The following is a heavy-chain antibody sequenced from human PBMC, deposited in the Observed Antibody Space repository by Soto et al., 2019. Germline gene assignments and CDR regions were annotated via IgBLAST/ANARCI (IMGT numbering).Heavy chain of an antibody. D-gene: IGHD2-21*01. CDR3: ARVNVVGYYYGMDV. CDR2: IYYSGST. V-gene: IGHV4-30-4*01. J-gene: IGHJ6*02. Sequence: PSETLSLTCTVSGGSISSGDYYWSWIRQPPGKGLEWIGYIYYSGSTYYNPSLKSRVTISVDTSKNQLSLKLSSVTAADTAVYYCARVNVVGYYYGMDVWGQGTTVTVSS. CDR1: GGSISSGDYY.